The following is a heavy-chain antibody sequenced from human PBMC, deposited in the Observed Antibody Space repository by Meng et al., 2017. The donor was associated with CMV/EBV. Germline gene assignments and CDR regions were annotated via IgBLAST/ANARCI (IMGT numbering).Heavy chain of an antibody. CDR1: CGSISSYY. J-gene: IGHJ4*02. V-gene: IGHV4-4*07. D-gene: IGHD5-18*01. Sequence: GRLRDSGPGLCKPSEALSLTCTVSCGSISSYYWSWIRQPDGKGLEWIGRIYTSGSTNYNPSLKSRVTMSVDTSKNQFSLKLSSVTAADTAVYYCARHGDTAMVVGIDYWGQGTLVTVSS. CDR3: ARHGDTAMVVGIDY. CDR2: IYTSGST.